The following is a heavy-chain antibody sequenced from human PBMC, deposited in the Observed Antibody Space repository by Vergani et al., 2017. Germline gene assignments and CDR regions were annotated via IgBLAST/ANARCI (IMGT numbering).Heavy chain of an antibody. D-gene: IGHD2-2*01. CDR3: ARDGLPSWGDAFDI. CDR1: GFTFSSYS. CDR2: ISSSSSYI. J-gene: IGHJ3*02. V-gene: IGHV3-21*01. Sequence: EVQLVESGGGLVKPGGSLRLSCAASGFTFSSYSMNWVRQAPGKGLEWVSSISSSSSYIYYADSVKGRFTISRDNAKNSLYLQMNSLRAEDTAVYYCARDGLPSWGDAFDIWGQGTMVTVSS.